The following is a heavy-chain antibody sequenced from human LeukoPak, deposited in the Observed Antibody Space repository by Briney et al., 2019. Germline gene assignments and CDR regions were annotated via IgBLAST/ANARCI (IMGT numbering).Heavy chain of an antibody. CDR1: GFTFSSYW. D-gene: IGHD3-16*01. CDR3: ARDVRGNFDY. J-gene: IGHJ4*02. Sequence: WGSLCLSCAASGFTFSSYWMHWVRQAPGKGLEWVSVIYSGGSTYYSDSVKGRFTISRDNPKEKLYLQMNSLRAEDTAVYYCARDVRGNFDYWGQGTLVTVSS. CDR2: IYSGGST. V-gene: IGHV3-66*01.